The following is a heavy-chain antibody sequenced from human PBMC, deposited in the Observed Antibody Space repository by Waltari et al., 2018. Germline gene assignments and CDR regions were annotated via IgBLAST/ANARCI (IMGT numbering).Heavy chain of an antibody. CDR3: ANYRSGTMEDY. Sequence: QLQLQESGPGLVKPSETLSLTCIVSGGSLSRSSYYWGWIRQPPGKGLEWIGSIYHNGGTLYIPSLQSRVTISIDTSKNQFSLKLTSVTAADTAVYYCANYRSGTMEDYWGQGTLVTVSS. V-gene: IGHV4-39*01. J-gene: IGHJ4*02. CDR2: IYHNGGT. D-gene: IGHD3-10*01. CDR1: GGSLSRSSYY.